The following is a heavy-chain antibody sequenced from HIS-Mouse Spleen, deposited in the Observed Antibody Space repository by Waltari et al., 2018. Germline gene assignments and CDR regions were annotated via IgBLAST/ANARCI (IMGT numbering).Heavy chain of an antibody. CDR3: AREIPYSSSWYDWYFDL. CDR2: IYHSGST. D-gene: IGHD6-13*01. V-gene: IGHV4-38-2*02. J-gene: IGHJ2*01. Sequence: QVQLQESGPGLVKPSETLSLTCTVSGYSISSGYYWGGFRQPPGMGLGWIGSIYHSGSTYYNPSLKSRVTISVDTSKNQFSLKLSSVTAADTAVYYCAREIPYSSSWYDWYFDLWGRGTLVTVSS. CDR1: GYSISSGYY.